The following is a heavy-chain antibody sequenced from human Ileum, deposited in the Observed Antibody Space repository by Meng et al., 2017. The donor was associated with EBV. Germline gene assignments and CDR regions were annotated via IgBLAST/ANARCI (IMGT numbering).Heavy chain of an antibody. D-gene: IGHD3-10*01. CDR3: ARSSPIVRGLDY. V-gene: IGHV4-4*02. CDR2: VYHDGAT. Sequence: QVQLQESGPGLVKPSGTLSLTCAVSGVSVSGSDWWSWVRQPPGKGLEWIGEVYHDGATNYHPSLKSRVTISLDKSKNEVNLHLNSLTAADTAVYFCARSSPIVRGLDYWGQGTLVTVSS. J-gene: IGHJ4*02. CDR1: GVSVSGSDW.